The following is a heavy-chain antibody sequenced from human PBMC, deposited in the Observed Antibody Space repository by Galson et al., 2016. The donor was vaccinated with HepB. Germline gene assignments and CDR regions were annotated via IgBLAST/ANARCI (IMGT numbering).Heavy chain of an antibody. J-gene: IGHJ4*02. D-gene: IGHD4/OR15-4a*01. V-gene: IGHV3-7*03. CDR2: IKQDGSEK. Sequence: SLRLSCAASGFTFSHYAMHWVRQAPGKGLEWVANIKQDGSEKYYVDSAKGRFTISRDNSKNTLYLRMNSLRTEDTAVYYCARDDYSGGRGSPDYWGQGTLVTVSS. CDR1: GFTFSHYA. CDR3: ARDDYSGGRGSPDY.